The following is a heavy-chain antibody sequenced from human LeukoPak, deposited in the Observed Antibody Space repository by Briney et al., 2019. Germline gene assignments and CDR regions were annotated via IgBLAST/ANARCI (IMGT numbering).Heavy chain of an antibody. V-gene: IGHV4-34*01. D-gene: IGHD5-12*01. Sequence: PSETLSLTCAVYGGSFSGYYWSWIRQPPGKGLEWIGEINHSGGTNYNPSLKSRVTISVDTSKNQFSLKLSSVTAADTAVYYCARIRQGWLPRARAGFDPWGQGTLVTVSS. J-gene: IGHJ5*02. CDR1: GGSFSGYY. CDR2: INHSGGT. CDR3: ARIRQGWLPRARAGFDP.